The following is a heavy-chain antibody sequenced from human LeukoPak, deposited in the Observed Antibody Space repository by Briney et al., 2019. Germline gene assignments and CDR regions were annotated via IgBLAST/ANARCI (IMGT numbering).Heavy chain of an antibody. CDR2: ISSSSSYI. D-gene: IGHD5-12*01. CDR1: GFTFSSYA. CDR3: ARVRRGYSGYAFDY. V-gene: IGHV3-21*01. J-gene: IGHJ4*01. Sequence: GGSLRLSCAASGFTFSSYAMSWVRQAPGKGLEWVSSISSSSSYIYYADSVKGRFTISRDNAKNSLYLQMNSLRAEDTAVYYCARVRRGYSGYAFDYWGHGTLVTVSS.